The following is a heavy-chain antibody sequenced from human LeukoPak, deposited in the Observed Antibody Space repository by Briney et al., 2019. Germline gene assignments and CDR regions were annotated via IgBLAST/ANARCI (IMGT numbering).Heavy chain of an antibody. Sequence: GGSLSLSCAASGFTFSSYAMSWVRQAPGKGLEWVSAISGSGGSTYYADSVRGRFTISRDNSKNTLYLQMNSLRAEDTAVYYCAKDVLTMVRGVSLYWGQGTLVTVSS. V-gene: IGHV3-23*01. J-gene: IGHJ4*02. CDR1: GFTFSSYA. CDR2: ISGSGGST. CDR3: AKDVLTMVRGVSLY. D-gene: IGHD3-10*01.